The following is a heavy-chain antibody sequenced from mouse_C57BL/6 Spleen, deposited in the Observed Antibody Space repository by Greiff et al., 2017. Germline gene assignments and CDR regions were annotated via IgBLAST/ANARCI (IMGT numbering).Heavy chain of an antibody. CDR1: GYTFTSYW. CDR2: IYPGNSDT. D-gene: IGHD2-5*01. V-gene: IGHV1-5*01. CDR3: TRRYSNFLDY. J-gene: IGHJ2*01. Sequence: VHVKQSGTVLARPGASVKMSCKTSGYTFTSYWMHWVKQRPGQGLEWIGAIYPGNSDTGYNQKFKGKAKLTAVTSASTAYMELSSLTNEDSAVYYCTRRYSNFLDYWGQGTTLTVSS.